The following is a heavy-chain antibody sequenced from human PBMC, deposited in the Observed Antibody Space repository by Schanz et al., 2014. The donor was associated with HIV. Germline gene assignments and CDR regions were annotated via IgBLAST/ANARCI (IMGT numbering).Heavy chain of an antibody. Sequence: QVQLVQSGAEVEKPGASAKVSCKASGYSFTGYFIHWVRQAPGQGLEWVGVINPKIGTVTYGHRVQGRVTMTRDTSTSTVYMDLSSLISEDTALYFCAREDMDRGGLYWGQGTLVTVSS. CDR1: GYSFTGYF. J-gene: IGHJ4*02. D-gene: IGHD3-10*01. CDR3: AREDMDRGGLY. V-gene: IGHV1-46*01. CDR2: INPKIGTV.